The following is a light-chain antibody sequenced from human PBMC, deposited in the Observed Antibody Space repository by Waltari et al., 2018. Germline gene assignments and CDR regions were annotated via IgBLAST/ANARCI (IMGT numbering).Light chain of an antibody. J-gene: IGKJ4*01. V-gene: IGKV3-15*01. CDR3: QQYNDWPLT. CDR2: DAS. Sequence: EIVMTQSPATLSVSPGERATLSCRASQTVSSNLAWYLQKPDQAPRLLIYDASTRATGIPARFSGSGSGTEFALTISNLQSEDFAVYYCQQYNDWPLTFGGGTTVEIK. CDR1: QTVSSN.